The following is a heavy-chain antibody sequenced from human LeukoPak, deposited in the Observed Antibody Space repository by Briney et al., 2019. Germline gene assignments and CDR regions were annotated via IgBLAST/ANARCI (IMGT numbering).Heavy chain of an antibody. CDR1: GFTFSSYA. CDR3: TRAEDIVVVPGP. D-gene: IGHD2-2*01. Sequence: GGSLRLSCAASGFTFSSYAMSWVRQAPGKGLEWVGFIRSKAYGGTTEYAASVKGRFTISRDDSKSIAYLQMNSLKTEDTAVYYCTRAEDIVVVPGPWGQGTLVTVSS. CDR2: IRSKAYGGTT. J-gene: IGHJ5*02. V-gene: IGHV3-49*04.